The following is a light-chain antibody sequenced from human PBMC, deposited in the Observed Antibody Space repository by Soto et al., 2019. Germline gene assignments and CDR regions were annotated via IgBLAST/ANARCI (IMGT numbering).Light chain of an antibody. V-gene: IGKV3-20*01. CDR1: QSVSSGF. CDR2: GAS. Sequence: NMVNLAPGPITISQGERATLSCRASQSVSSGFLAWYQQKPGQTPRLLIYGASTRATGIPDRFSGSGSGTDFTLTISRLEPEDFAVYYCQQYGSSPFTFGPGTKVDIK. J-gene: IGKJ3*01. CDR3: QQYGSSPFT.